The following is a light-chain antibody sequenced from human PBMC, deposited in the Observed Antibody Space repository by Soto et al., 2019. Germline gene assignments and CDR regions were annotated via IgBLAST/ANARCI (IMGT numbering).Light chain of an antibody. CDR1: QSISSSY. CDR2: GAS. CDR3: QQYGISWT. J-gene: IGKJ1*01. V-gene: IGKV3-20*01. Sequence: EIVLTQSPGTLSMSPEERATLSCRASQSISSSYLAWYQQKPGQAPRLLIYGASSRATGIPDRFSGSGSGTDFTLTISRLEPEDFAVYYCQQYGISWTFGQGTKV.